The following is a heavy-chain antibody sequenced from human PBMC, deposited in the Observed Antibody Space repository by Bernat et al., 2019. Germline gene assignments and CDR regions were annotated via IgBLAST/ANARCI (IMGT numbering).Heavy chain of an antibody. V-gene: IGHV3-30*04. J-gene: IGHJ4*02. D-gene: IGHD6-19*01. CDR1: GFSFSDAV. Sequence: QVQLVESGGGVVQPGGSLRLSCAGSGFSFSDAVMHWVRQAPGKGREWVAGVSTDGRGKHYADSVKCRFTISRDNTKNTLSLQMNSLRVDDTGIYYCAREGYTSGRSGSFDYWGQGTLVTVSS. CDR2: VSTDGRGK. CDR3: AREGYTSGRSGSFDY.